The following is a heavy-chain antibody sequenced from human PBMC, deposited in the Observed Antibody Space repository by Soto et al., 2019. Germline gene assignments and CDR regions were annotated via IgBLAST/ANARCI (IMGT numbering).Heavy chain of an antibody. CDR3: AIAIAALSDYYGMDV. CDR1: GFTFSDYY. D-gene: IGHD6-13*01. CDR2: ISSSGSTI. V-gene: IGHV3-11*01. J-gene: IGHJ6*02. Sequence: QVQLVESGGGLVKPGGSLRLSCAASGFTFSDYYMSWIRQAPGKGLEWVSYISSSGSTIYYADSVKGRLTISRDNAKNSLYLQMHSLSAEDTAVYYCAIAIAALSDYYGMDVWGQGTTVTVSS.